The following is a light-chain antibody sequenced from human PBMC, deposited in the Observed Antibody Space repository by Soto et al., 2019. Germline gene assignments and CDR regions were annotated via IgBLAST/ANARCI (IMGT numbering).Light chain of an antibody. CDR1: SAYSGNA. J-gene: IGLJ7*01. CDR2: VTNDGSH. CDR3: QAWGTGIAV. Sequence: QLVLTQSPSASASLGASVKLTCTRSSAYSGNAIAWLQQQPEKGPRYLMRVTNDGSHSKGDGIPARFSGSSSGAERYLSISNLQSEDEAEYYCQAWGTGIAVFGGGTQLTVL. V-gene: IGLV4-69*02.